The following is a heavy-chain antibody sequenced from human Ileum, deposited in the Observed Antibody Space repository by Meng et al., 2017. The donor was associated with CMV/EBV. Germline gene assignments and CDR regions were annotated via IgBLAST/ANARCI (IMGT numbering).Heavy chain of an antibody. CDR1: GDSFSTNSVD. CDR2: TYSMSKWYY. J-gene: IGHJ4*02. V-gene: IGHV6-1*01. D-gene: IGHD4-17*01. CDR3: AYGWLLNS. Sequence: QVKVQQSGPELVNPSQPLSLTCAVSGDSFSTNSVDWHLIRQSPSSGLEWLARTYSMSKWYYDYAASVRSRIILNPDTSNHQFSLQLNSVTPEDTALYYCAYGWLLNSWGQGTLVTVSS.